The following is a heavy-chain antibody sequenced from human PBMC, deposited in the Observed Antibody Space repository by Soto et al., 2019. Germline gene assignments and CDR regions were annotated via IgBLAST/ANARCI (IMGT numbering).Heavy chain of an antibody. V-gene: IGHV3-23*01. D-gene: IGHD3-3*01. J-gene: IGHJ4*02. CDR1: GFTFSSYA. CDR3: AKDQDITIFGVVIGSHFDY. CDR2: ISGSGGST. Sequence: GGSLRLSCAASGFTFSSYAMSWVRQAPGKGLEWVSAISGSGGSTYYADSVKGRFTISRDNSKNTLYLQMNSLRAEDTAVYYCAKDQDITIFGVVIGSHFDYWGQGTLVTVSS.